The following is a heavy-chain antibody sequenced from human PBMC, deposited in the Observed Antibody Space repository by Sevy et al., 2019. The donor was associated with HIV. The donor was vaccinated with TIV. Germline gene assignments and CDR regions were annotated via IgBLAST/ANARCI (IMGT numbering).Heavy chain of an antibody. CDR2: ISYDGSNK. CDR3: ARDGSRLRLRRGMDV. J-gene: IGHJ6*02. V-gene: IGHV3-30-3*01. D-gene: IGHD3-16*01. Sequence: GGSLRLSCAASGFTFSSYAMHWVRQAPGKGLEWVAVISYDGSNKYYAHSVKGRFTISRDNSKNTLYLQMNSLRAEDTAVYYCARDGSRLRLRRGMDVWGQGTTVTVSS. CDR1: GFTFSSYA.